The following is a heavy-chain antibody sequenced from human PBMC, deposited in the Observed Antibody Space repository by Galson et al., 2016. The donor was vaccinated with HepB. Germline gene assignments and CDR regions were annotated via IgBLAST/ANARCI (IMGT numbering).Heavy chain of an antibody. D-gene: IGHD3-10*01. J-gene: IGHJ3*02. Sequence: SLRLSCAASGFAFRTYSMNWVRQTPGKGLEWVSAITGRGGTTYYADSVKGRFTTSRDNSKNPLYLQMNTLRAEDTAVYYCAKPGTTNAFDIWGQGTMVTVSS. CDR3: AKPGTTNAFDI. CDR2: ITGRGGTT. V-gene: IGHV3-23*01. CDR1: GFAFRTYS.